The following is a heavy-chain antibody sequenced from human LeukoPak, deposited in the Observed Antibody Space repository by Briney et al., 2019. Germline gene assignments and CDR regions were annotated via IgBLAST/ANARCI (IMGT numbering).Heavy chain of an antibody. J-gene: IGHJ4*02. V-gene: IGHV3-48*02. CDR1: GFTFSAYS. D-gene: IGHD2-2*01. Sequence: GGSLRLSCAASGFTFSAYSMNWVRQAPGKGLEWVSYISSSSSTIYYADSVKGRFTISRDNAKNSQYLQMNSLRDEDTAVYYCARAGSEVPAATYYWGQGTLVTVSS. CDR2: ISSSSSTI. CDR3: ARAGSEVPAATYY.